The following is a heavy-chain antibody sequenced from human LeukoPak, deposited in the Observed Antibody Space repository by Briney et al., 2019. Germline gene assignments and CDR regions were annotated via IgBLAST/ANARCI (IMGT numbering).Heavy chain of an antibody. CDR3: ASNRNSYGYGED. CDR1: GFTFSDYY. CDR2: ISSSGSTT. J-gene: IGHJ4*02. Sequence: GGSLRLSCAASGFTFSDYYMSWIRQAPGKGLEWVSYISSSGSTTYYADSVKGRFTTSRDNAKNSLFLQMNSLRAEDTAVYYCASNRNSYGYGEDWGQGILVTVSS. V-gene: IGHV3-11*01. D-gene: IGHD5-18*01.